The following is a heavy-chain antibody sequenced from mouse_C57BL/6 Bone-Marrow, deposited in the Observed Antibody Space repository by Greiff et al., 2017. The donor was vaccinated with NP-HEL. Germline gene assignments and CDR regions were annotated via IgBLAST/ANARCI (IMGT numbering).Heavy chain of an antibody. V-gene: IGHV14-1*01. CDR3: TPLYYGSRWYFDY. CDR1: GFNIKDYY. D-gene: IGHD1-1*01. Sequence: EVQLQQSGAELVRPGASVKLSCTASGFNIKDYYMHWVKQRPEQGLEWIGRIDPEDGDTEYAPKFQGKATMTADTSSNTAYLQLSSLTSEDTADYYYTPLYYGSRWYFDYWGQGTTLTVSS. J-gene: IGHJ2*01. CDR2: IDPEDGDT.